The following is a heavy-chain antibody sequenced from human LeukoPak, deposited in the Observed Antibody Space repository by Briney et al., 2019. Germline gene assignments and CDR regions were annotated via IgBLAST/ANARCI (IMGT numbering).Heavy chain of an antibody. CDR2: ISGSGGST. CDR3: AKGAASRGYTYVAN. Sequence: GGSLRLSCAASGFTFSSYWMHWVRQAPGKGLVWVSGISGSGGSTYYSDSAKGRFTISRDNSNNTLYLQMNSLRAEDTAVYYCAKGAASRGYTYVANWGQGTLVTVSS. V-gene: IGHV3-23*01. CDR1: GFTFSSYW. J-gene: IGHJ4*02. D-gene: IGHD5-18*01.